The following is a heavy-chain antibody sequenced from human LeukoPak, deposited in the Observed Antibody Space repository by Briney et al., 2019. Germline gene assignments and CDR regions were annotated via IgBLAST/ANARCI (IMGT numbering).Heavy chain of an antibody. J-gene: IGHJ4*02. V-gene: IGHV4-30-2*01. CDR3: ARARPSGSYYYFDY. CDR2: IYHSGST. D-gene: IGHD1-26*01. Sequence: PSETLSFTCAVSGGSISSGGYSWSWIRQPPGKGLEWIGYIYHSGSTYYNPSLKSRVTISVDRSKNQFSLKLSSVTAADTAVYYCARARPSGSYYYFDYWGQGTLVTVSS. CDR1: GGSISSGGYS.